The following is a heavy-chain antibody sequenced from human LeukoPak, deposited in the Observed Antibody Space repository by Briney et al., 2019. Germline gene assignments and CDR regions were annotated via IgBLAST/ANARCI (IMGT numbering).Heavy chain of an antibody. Sequence: SQTLSLTCAVSGGSISSGSYSWSWIRQPSGKGLEWIGYIYPRGSTYYNPSLKSRVILSLDKSANRFSLNLSSVTAADTAVYYCARFSPRAMGNYLDFWGQGTLVTVSS. D-gene: IGHD7-27*01. CDR1: GGSISSGSYS. CDR2: IYPRGST. V-gene: IGHV4-30-2*01. CDR3: ARFSPRAMGNYLDF. J-gene: IGHJ4*02.